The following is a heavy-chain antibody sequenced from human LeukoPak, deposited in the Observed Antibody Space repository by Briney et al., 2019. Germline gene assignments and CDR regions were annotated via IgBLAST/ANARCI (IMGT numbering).Heavy chain of an antibody. CDR3: VSRSGPAAFDI. V-gene: IGHV5-51*01. Sequence: GESLKIPCKGSGYSFTNYWIGWVRQMPGKGLEWMGIIHPSNSDTRYSPSFQGQVTISADKSISTAYLQWSSLKASDTAMYYCVSRSGPAAFDIWAQGTMVTVSS. J-gene: IGHJ3*02. CDR2: IHPSNSDT. D-gene: IGHD2-15*01. CDR1: GYSFTNYW.